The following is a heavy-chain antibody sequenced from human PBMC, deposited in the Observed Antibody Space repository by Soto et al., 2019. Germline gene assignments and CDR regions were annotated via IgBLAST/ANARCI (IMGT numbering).Heavy chain of an antibody. CDR2: IYPGDSDT. J-gene: IGHJ6*02. CDR3: ARRRSYYYGPRSGGGMDV. CDR1: GYSFTSYW. Sequence: PGESLKISCKGSGYSFTSYWIGWVRQMPGKGLEWMGIIYPGDSDTRYSPSFQGQVTISADKSISTAYLQWSSLKASDTAMYYCARRRSYYYGPRSGGGMDVWGQGTTVTVSS. D-gene: IGHD3-10*01. V-gene: IGHV5-51*01.